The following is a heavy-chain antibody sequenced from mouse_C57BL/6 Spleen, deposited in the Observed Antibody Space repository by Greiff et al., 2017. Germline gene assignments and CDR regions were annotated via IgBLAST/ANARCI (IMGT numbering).Heavy chain of an antibody. D-gene: IGHD2-12*01. CDR2: IDPSDSYT. V-gene: IGHV1-69*01. Sequence: QVQLQQPGAELVMPGASVKLSCKASGYTFTSYWMHWVKQRPGQGLEWIGEIDPSDSYTNYNQKFKGKSTLAVDKSSSTAYMQLSSLTSEDSAVYYCARGSSNDGGGYFDYWGQGTTLTVSS. CDR3: ARGSSNDGGGYFDY. CDR1: GYTFTSYW. J-gene: IGHJ2*01.